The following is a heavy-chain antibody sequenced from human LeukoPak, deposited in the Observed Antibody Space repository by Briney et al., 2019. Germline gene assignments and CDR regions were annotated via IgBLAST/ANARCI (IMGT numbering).Heavy chain of an antibody. CDR3: ARVLTGPAAFDI. Sequence: SETLSLTCTVSGGPISSYYWSWIRQPPGKGLEWIGYIYYSGSTNYNPSLKSRVTISVDTSKNQFSLKLSSVTAADTAVYYCARVLTGPAAFDIWGQGTMVTVSS. D-gene: IGHD3-16*01. CDR2: IYYSGST. J-gene: IGHJ3*02. CDR1: GGPISSYY. V-gene: IGHV4-59*01.